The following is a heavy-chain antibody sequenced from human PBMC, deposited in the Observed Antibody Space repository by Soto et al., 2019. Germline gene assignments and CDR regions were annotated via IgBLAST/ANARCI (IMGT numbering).Heavy chain of an antibody. V-gene: IGHV4-34*01. J-gene: IGHJ4*02. CDR2: INHSGST. Sequence: SETLSLTCAVYGGSFSGYCWSWIRQPPGKGLEWIGEINHSGSTNYNPSLKSRVTISVDTSKNQFSLKLSSVTAADTAVYYCARGDGVAAAGYYFDYWGQGTLVTVS. D-gene: IGHD6-13*01. CDR1: GGSFSGYC. CDR3: ARGDGVAAAGYYFDY.